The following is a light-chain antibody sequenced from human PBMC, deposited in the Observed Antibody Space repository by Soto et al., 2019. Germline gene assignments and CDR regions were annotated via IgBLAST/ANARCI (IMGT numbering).Light chain of an antibody. Sequence: EIVVTQSPATLSLYKGERATLSCRASQSISSYLAWYQQKPGQAPRLLIYDASNRATGIPARFSGSGSGTDFTLTISSLEPEDFAVYYCQQRSNWPITFGQGTRLEVK. CDR2: DAS. CDR3: QQRSNWPIT. J-gene: IGKJ5*01. V-gene: IGKV3-11*01. CDR1: QSISSY.